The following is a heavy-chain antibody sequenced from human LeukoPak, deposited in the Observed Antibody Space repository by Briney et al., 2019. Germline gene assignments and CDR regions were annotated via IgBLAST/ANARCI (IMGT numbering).Heavy chain of an antibody. V-gene: IGHV3-23*01. Sequence: GGSLRLSCAASGFTFSSYAMSWVRQAPGKGLEWVSAISGSGGSTYYADSVKGRFTISRDNSKNTLYLQMNSLRAEDTAVYYCAKGELFGYCSSTSWYADPRCFDYWGQGTLVTVSS. CDR2: ISGSGGST. D-gene: IGHD2-2*03. CDR1: GFTFSSYA. CDR3: AKGELFGYCSSTSWYADPRCFDY. J-gene: IGHJ4*02.